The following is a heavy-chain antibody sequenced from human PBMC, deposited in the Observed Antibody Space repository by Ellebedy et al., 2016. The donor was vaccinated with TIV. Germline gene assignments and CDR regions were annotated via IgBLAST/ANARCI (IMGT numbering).Heavy chain of an antibody. CDR3: ARLDYGDYGFNP. CDR2: INAGNGNT. D-gene: IGHD4-17*01. Sequence: AASVKVSCNASGYTFTSYAMHWVRQAPGQRLEWMGWINAGNGNTKYSQKFQGRVTITRDTSASTAYMELSSLRSEDTAVYYCARLDYGDYGFNPWGQGTLVTVSS. J-gene: IGHJ5*02. CDR1: GYTFTSYA. V-gene: IGHV1-3*01.